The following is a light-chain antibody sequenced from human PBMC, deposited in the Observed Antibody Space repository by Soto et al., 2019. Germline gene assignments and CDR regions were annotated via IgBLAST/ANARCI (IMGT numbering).Light chain of an antibody. CDR3: LSFAGSYEV. Sequence: QSALTQPRSVSESPGQSVTISCTGTSGDVGAYDYVSWYQQHPGKVPKLMIYDVNKRPSGVPHRFSGSKSGKTAFLTISGLQAEDEADYYCLSFAGSYEVFGGGTKLTVL. CDR1: SGDVGAYDY. J-gene: IGLJ2*01. CDR2: DVN. V-gene: IGLV2-11*01.